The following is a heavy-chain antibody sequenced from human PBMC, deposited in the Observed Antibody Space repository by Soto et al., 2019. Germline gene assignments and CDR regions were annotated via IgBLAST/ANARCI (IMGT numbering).Heavy chain of an antibody. D-gene: IGHD3-10*01. CDR1: GVTSGRYA. Sequence: VESGGGVVKPGTSLRLSCVFSGVTSGRYAMHWVRQAPGKGLEWVAVISGDGVHKYYSQSARGRFTISRDNSKNTLYLQLLSLTLEDTAVYYCARDRRLGYYGSGSDYWGQGTLVTVSS. CDR2: ISGDGVHK. CDR3: ARDRRLGYYGSGSDY. V-gene: IGHV3-30*04. J-gene: IGHJ4*02.